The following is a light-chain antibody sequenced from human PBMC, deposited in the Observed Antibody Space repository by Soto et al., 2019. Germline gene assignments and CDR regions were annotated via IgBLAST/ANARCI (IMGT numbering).Light chain of an antibody. J-gene: IGKJ2*01. CDR3: QQSSNWPPA. V-gene: IGKV3-11*01. CDR2: DAS. Sequence: EIVLTQSPATLSLSPGERATLSCRASQSVSSYLSWYQQKAGQAPRLPIYDASNRATGIPARFSGSESGTDFTLTISSLEPEDFAVYYCQQSSNWPPAFAQGTKLEIK. CDR1: QSVSSY.